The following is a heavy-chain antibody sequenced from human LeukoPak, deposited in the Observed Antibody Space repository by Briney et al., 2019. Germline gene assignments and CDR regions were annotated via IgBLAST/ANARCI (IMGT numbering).Heavy chain of an antibody. J-gene: IGHJ3*02. CDR2: IYCSGST. D-gene: IGHD3-3*01. V-gene: IGHV4-59*11. CDR3: ARRYYDFWSGFDAFDI. Sequence: SETLSLTCTVSGGSISSHYWSWIRQPPGKGLEWIGYIYCSGSTNYNPSLKSRVTISVDTSKNQFSLKLSSVTAADTAVYYCARRYYDFWSGFDAFDIWGQGTMVTVSS. CDR1: GGSISSHY.